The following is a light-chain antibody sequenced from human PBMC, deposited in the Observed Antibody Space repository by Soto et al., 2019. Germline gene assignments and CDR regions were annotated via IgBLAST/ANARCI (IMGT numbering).Light chain of an antibody. CDR1: SSNIGTNT. Sequence: QSALTQPPSASGTPGHRVTISCSGSSSNIGTNTVNWYQQFPRSAPKLLMYSSNQRPSGVPDRFSGSKSGTSASLAISGLQSEDEADYYCAAWDGSLNVVLFGGGTKLTVL. CDR2: SSN. CDR3: AAWDGSLNVVL. J-gene: IGLJ3*02. V-gene: IGLV1-44*01.